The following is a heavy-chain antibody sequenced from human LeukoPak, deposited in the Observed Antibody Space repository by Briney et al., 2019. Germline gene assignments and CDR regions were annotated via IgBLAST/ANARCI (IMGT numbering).Heavy chain of an antibody. J-gene: IGHJ4*02. CDR2: ISGSGGST. D-gene: IGHD3-3*01. V-gene: IGHV3-23*01. Sequence: PGGSLRLSCVASGFTFSSYAMSWVRQAPGKGLEWVSAISGSGGSTYYADSVKGRFTISRGNSKNTLYLQMNSLRAEDTAVYYCAKLLVLRFLEWSGPFDYWGQGTLVTVSS. CDR3: AKLLVLRFLEWSGPFDY. CDR1: GFTFSSYA.